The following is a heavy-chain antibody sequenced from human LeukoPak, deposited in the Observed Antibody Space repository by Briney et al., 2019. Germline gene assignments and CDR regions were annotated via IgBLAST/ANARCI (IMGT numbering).Heavy chain of an antibody. J-gene: IGHJ5*02. CDR2: INHSGST. D-gene: IGHD6-13*01. V-gene: IGHV4-34*01. CDR1: GGSFSGYY. CDR3: ARVAGGIAAAGWFDP. Sequence: PSETLSLTCAVYGGSFSGYYWSWIRQPPGKGLEWIGEINHSGSTNYNPSLKSRVTISVDTSKNQFSLKLSSVTAADTAVYYCARVAGGIAAAGWFDPWGQGTLVNVSS.